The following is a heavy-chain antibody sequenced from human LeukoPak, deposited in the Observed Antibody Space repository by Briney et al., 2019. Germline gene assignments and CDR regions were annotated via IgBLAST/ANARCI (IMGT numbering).Heavy chain of an antibody. CDR3: TTDDSSWFDY. Sequence: GGSLRLSCVGSVFTFTYAWMSWVRQAPGKGQEWVGRIRSTSAGGTTDYAAPVKGRFTISRDNSKNTLYLQMNSLKTEDTAVYYCTTDDSSWFDYWGQGTLVTVSS. CDR2: IRSTSAGGTT. CDR1: VFTFTYAW. D-gene: IGHD3-22*01. V-gene: IGHV3-15*01. J-gene: IGHJ4*02.